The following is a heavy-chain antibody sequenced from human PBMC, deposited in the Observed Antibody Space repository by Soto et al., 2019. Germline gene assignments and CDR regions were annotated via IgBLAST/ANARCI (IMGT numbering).Heavy chain of an antibody. V-gene: IGHV1-8*01. CDR3: ARRLGGYCSSTSCSRDSFDF. CDR1: GYTFTSYD. Sequence: QVQLVQSGAEVKKPGASVKVSCKASGYTFTSYDINWVRQATGQGPEWMEWMNPNSGDTGYAQKFQGRVTMTRNTSISTAYMELSSLRSEDTAVYYCARRLGGYCSSTSCSRDSFDFWGQGTLVTVSS. J-gene: IGHJ4*02. CDR2: MNPNSGDT. D-gene: IGHD2-2*01.